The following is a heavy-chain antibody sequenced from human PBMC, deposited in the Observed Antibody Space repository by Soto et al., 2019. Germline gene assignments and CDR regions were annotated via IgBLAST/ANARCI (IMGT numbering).Heavy chain of an antibody. CDR1: GFSFSDYE. CDR3: ARDRAAGGY. Sequence: PGVSLRLSCVASGFSFSDYEMNWVRQAPGKGLEWVAYISSGGSTIHYADSVRGRFTVSRDNARNSLYLQMNTLSVEDTALYYCARDRAAGGYWGQGTLVTVSS. D-gene: IGHD6-13*01. V-gene: IGHV3-48*03. CDR2: ISSGGSTI. J-gene: IGHJ4*02.